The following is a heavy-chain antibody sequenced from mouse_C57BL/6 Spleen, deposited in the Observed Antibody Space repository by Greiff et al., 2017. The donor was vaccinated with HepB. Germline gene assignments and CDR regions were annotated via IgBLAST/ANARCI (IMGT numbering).Heavy chain of an antibody. CDR2: IRGGGST. D-gene: IGHD1-1*01. CDR1: GFSLTSYG. V-gene: IGHV2-9*01. J-gene: IGHJ3*01. CDR3: AKQDYGSSYPFAY. Sequence: QVQLQQSGPGLVAPSQSLSITCTVSGFSLTSYGVDWVRQPPGKGLEWLGVIRGGGSTNYNSALMSRLSISKDNSKSKVFLQMNSLQTDDTAMYYWAKQDYGSSYPFAYWGQGTLVTVSA.